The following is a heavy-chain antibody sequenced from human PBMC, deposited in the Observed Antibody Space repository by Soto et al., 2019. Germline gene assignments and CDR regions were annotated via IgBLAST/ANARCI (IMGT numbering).Heavy chain of an antibody. J-gene: IGHJ2*01. CDR1: GGTFSSHT. Sequence: QDQLVQSGAEVKKPGSSVKVSCKASGGTFSSHTFSWVRQAPGQGLERMGRIIPALGTATYAQKFQGRVTITADESATTVYMELNSLRSEDPAVYYCARPDFGDYWYFDLWGRGTLVTVSS. D-gene: IGHD4-17*01. CDR3: ARPDFGDYWYFDL. V-gene: IGHV1-69*08. CDR2: IIPALGTA.